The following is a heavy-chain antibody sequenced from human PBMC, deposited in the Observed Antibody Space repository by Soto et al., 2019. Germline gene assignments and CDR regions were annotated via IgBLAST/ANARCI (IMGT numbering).Heavy chain of an antibody. CDR1: GFTFSSYD. CDR2: ISGSGGTT. Sequence: GGSLRLSCAASGFTFSSYDMTWVRQAPGKGLEWVSVISGSGGTTYYADSVKGRFTISRDNSKNTLYLQMNSLRVEDTAVYYCAKGCCSSSSGGYYFDYWGQGNLVTVSS. J-gene: IGHJ4*02. V-gene: IGHV3-23*01. D-gene: IGHD6-6*01. CDR3: AKGCCSSSSGGYYFDY.